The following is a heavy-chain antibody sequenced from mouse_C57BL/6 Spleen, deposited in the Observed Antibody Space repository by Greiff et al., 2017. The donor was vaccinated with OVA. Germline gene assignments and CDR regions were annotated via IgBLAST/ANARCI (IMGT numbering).Heavy chain of an antibody. J-gene: IGHJ1*03. Sequence: VQLKESGAELVKPGASVKLSCTASGFNIKDYYMHWVKQRTEQGLEWIGRIDPEDGETKYAPKFQGKATITADTSYNTAYLQLSSLTSEDTAVYYCARDYGSSYVDWYFDVWGTGTTVTVSS. V-gene: IGHV14-2*01. D-gene: IGHD1-1*01. CDR2: IDPEDGET. CDR1: GFNIKDYY. CDR3: ARDYGSSYVDWYFDV.